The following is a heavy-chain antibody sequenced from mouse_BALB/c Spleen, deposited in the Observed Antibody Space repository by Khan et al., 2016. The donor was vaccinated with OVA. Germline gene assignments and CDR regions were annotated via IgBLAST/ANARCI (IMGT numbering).Heavy chain of an antibody. V-gene: IGHV9-3-1*01. CDR1: GYTFTNYG. J-gene: IGHJ4*01. CDR3: TSRISYFALDY. Sequence: QIQLVQSGPELKKPGETVKISCKASGYTFTNYGMNWVKQAPGKGLKWMGWINTYTGEPTYADDFKGRFAFSLETSASTVYLQINKLKNEDTATYFCTSRISYFALDYWGQGTSVTVSS. D-gene: IGHD2-4*01. CDR2: INTYTGEP.